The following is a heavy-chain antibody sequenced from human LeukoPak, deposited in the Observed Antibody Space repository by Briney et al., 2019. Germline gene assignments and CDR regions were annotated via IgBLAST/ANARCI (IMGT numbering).Heavy chain of an antibody. CDR2: MNPNSGNT. D-gene: IGHD4-11*01. CDR1: GYTFTNYD. CDR3: AREIYPTTVTTGGTVFDR. Sequence: TSVKVSCKASGYTFTNYDINWVRQSTGQGLEWMGWMNPNSGNTGYAQKFHGRVTITRNSSMSTAYMELSSLRSEDTAVYCCAREIYPTTVTTGGTVFDRWGQGTLVTVSS. J-gene: IGHJ5*02. V-gene: IGHV1-8*03.